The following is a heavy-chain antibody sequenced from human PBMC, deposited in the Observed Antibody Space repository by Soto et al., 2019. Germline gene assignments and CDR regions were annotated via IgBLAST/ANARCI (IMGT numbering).Heavy chain of an antibody. D-gene: IGHD5-12*01. CDR2: ISYDGSKD. J-gene: IGHJ4*02. V-gene: IGHV3-30*03. CDR3: ARRGEEGPLYYCGY. CDR1: GFTFSSYG. Sequence: QVPLVESGGGVVQPGRSLRLSCAASGFTFSSYGMHWVRQAPGKGLEWVAVISYDGSKDSYGDSVKGRFTITRDKSKNTLYLQRNSLRVEDTAVYYWARRGEEGPLYYCGYWGQGTLVTVSS.